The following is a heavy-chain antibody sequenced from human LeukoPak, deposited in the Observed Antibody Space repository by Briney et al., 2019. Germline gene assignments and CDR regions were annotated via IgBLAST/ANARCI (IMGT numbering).Heavy chain of an antibody. CDR1: GFTFSSYW. Sequence: GGSLRLSCAASGFTFSSYWMSWVRQAPGKGLEWVSGINWNGGSTGYADSVKGRFTISRDNAKNSLYLQMDSLRAEDTAFYYCARGAGSGWYFFYTYWGQGTLVTVSS. D-gene: IGHD6-19*01. CDR2: INWNGGST. J-gene: IGHJ4*02. V-gene: IGHV3-20*04. CDR3: ARGAGSGWYFFYTY.